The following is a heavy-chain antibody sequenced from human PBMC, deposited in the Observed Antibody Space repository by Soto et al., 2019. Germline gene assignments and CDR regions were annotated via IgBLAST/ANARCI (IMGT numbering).Heavy chain of an antibody. Sequence: EVQLVESGGGLVQPGGSLRLSCAASGFTFSDHYMDWLRQAPGKGLEWVGRARDKTKTYTTEYAASVKGRFTISRDDSKNSLYLEMNSLKTEDTAVYFCARVGRQRYYDFDFWGQGTLVTVSS. CDR1: GFTFSDHY. J-gene: IGHJ4*02. V-gene: IGHV3-72*01. D-gene: IGHD1-26*01. CDR2: ARDKTKTYTT. CDR3: ARVGRQRYYDFDF.